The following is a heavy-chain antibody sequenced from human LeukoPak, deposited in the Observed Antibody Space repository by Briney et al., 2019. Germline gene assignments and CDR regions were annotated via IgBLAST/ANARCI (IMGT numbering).Heavy chain of an antibody. CDR3: ARSEAVAGSIDY. J-gene: IGHJ4*02. D-gene: IGHD6-19*01. CDR1: GFTFSSYG. CDR2: IWYDGSNK. V-gene: IGHV3-33*01. Sequence: GRSLRLSCAASGFTFSSYGMHWVRQAPGKGLEWVAVIWYDGSNKYYADSVKGRFTISRDNSKNTLYLQMNSLRAEDTAVYYRARSEAVAGSIDYWGQGTLVTVSS.